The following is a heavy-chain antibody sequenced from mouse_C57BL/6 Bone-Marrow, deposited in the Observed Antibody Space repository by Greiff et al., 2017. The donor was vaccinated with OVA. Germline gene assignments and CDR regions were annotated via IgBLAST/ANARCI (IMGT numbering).Heavy chain of an antibody. CDR2: ISDGGSYT. D-gene: IGHD1-1*01. CDR3: AREGYYYGSSPYWGFDV. V-gene: IGHV5-4*01. J-gene: IGHJ1*03. CDR1: GFTFSSYA. Sequence: EVKVVESGGGLVKPGGSLKLSCAASGFTFSSYAMSWVRQTPEKRLEWVATISDGGSYTYYPDNVTGRFTISRDNAKNNLYLQMSHLKSEDTAMYYGAREGYYYGSSPYWGFDVWGTGTTVTVSS.